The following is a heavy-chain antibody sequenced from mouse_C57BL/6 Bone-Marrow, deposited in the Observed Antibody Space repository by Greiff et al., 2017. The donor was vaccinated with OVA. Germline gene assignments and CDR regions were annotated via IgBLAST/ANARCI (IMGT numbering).Heavy chain of an antibody. D-gene: IGHD3-1*01. CDR2: IYPGDGDT. J-gene: IGHJ2*01. CDR3: ARRANRYYFDY. CDR1: GYAFSSSW. V-gene: IGHV1-82*01. Sequence: QVQLKQSGPELVKPGASVKISCKASGYAFSSSWMNWVKQRPGKGLEWIGRIYPGDGDTNYNGKFKGKATLTADKSSSTAYMQLSSLTSEDSAVYFCARRANRYYFDYWGQGTTLTVSS.